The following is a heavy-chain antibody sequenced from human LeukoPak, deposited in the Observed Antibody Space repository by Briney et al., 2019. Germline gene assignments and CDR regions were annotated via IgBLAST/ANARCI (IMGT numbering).Heavy chain of an antibody. CDR1: GFTFSDYY. CDR2: ISSSGSTI. Sequence: GSLRLSCAASGFTFSDYYMSWIRQAPGKGLEWVSYISSSGSTIYYADSVKGRFTISRDNSKNTLYLQMNSLRAEDTAVYYCAKASRKTQSRGVIVAFDYWGQGTLVTVSS. D-gene: IGHD3-16*02. CDR3: AKASRKTQSRGVIVAFDY. V-gene: IGHV3-11*01. J-gene: IGHJ4*02.